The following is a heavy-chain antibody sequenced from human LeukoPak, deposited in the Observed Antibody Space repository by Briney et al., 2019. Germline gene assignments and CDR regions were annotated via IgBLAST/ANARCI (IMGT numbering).Heavy chain of an antibody. Sequence: GGSLRLSCEASGFTFGSNAMSWVRQVPGKGVEWVSYISGSGDTTHYADSVKGRFTISRDNSKNTLYLQMNSLRAEDTALYYCARGASRADYWGQGTLVTVSS. CDR1: GFTFGSNA. J-gene: IGHJ4*02. CDR3: ARGASRADY. CDR2: ISGSGDTT. V-gene: IGHV3-23*01.